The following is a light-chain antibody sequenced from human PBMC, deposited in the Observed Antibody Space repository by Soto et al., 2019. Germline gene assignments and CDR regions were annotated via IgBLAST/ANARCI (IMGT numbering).Light chain of an antibody. Sequence: QSVLTQPPSVSGAPGQRVTISCTGSSSNIGAGYDVHWYQQLPRTGPKLLIYGHTNRPSAVPDRFSGSKSGTSASLVITGLQAEDEADYYCQSYDSSLSVVFGGGTKLTVL. CDR2: GHT. CDR3: QSYDSSLSVV. CDR1: SSNIGAGYD. V-gene: IGLV1-40*01. J-gene: IGLJ2*01.